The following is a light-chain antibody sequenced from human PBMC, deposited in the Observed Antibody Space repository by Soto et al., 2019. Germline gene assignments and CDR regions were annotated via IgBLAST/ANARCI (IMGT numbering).Light chain of an antibody. Sequence: DIQMTQSPSTLSASVGDRVTITCRASQSISSWLAWYQQKPGKAPKLLIYKASSLESGVPSRFSGSGSGTEFTLTISSLQPDDFATYYCQQYNSYWTCGQGT. CDR2: KAS. CDR1: QSISSW. CDR3: QQYNSYWT. V-gene: IGKV1-5*03. J-gene: IGKJ1*01.